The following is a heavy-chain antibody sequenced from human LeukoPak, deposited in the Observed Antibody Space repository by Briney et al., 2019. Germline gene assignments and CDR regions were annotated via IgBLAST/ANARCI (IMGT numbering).Heavy chain of an antibody. CDR3: AREGYGSGNYYKISQCDY. V-gene: IGHV4-38-2*02. Sequence: PSETLSLTCTVSGYSISSGYYWGWIRQPPGKGLEWIGSFYQNGNTYYNPSLKNRVTISVDTSKNQFFLKLSSVTAADTAVYYCAREGYGSGNYYKISQCDYWGQGTLVTVSS. D-gene: IGHD3-10*01. CDR1: GYSISSGYY. J-gene: IGHJ4*02. CDR2: FYQNGNT.